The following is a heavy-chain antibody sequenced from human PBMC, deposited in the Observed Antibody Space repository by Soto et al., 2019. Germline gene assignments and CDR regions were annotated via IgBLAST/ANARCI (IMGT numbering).Heavy chain of an antibody. CDR3: ARDRGLLGYCTNGVCFPEYGESDY. V-gene: IGHV1-46*03. CDR2: INPSGGST. D-gene: IGHD2-8*01. Sequence: ASVKVSCKASGYTFTSYYMHWVRQAPGQGLEWMGIINPSGGSTSYAQKFQGRVTMTRDTSTSTVYMELSSLRSEDTAVYYCARDRGLLGYCTNGVCFPEYGESDYWGQGTLVTVSS. J-gene: IGHJ4*02. CDR1: GYTFTSYY.